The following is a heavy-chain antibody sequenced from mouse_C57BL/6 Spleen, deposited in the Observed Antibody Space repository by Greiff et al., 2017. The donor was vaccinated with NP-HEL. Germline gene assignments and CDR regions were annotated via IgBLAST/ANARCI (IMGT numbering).Heavy chain of an antibody. J-gene: IGHJ2*01. CDR3: ERDTTVYFDY. CDR1: GFTFSDYY. Sequence: EVKLVESEGGLVQPGSSMKLSCTASGFTFSDYYMAWVRQVPEKGLEWVANINYDGSSTYYLDSLKSRFIISRDNAKNILYLQMSSLKSEDTATYYCERDTTVYFDYWGQGTTLTVSS. V-gene: IGHV5-16*01. D-gene: IGHD1-1*01. CDR2: INYDGSST.